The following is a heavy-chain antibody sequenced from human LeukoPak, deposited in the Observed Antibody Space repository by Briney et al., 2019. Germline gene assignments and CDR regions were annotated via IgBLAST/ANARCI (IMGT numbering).Heavy chain of an antibody. D-gene: IGHD7-27*01. CDR2: INHSGST. CDR3: ARGLGY. J-gene: IGHJ4*02. CDR1: GGSFSGYY. Sequence: SDTLSLTCAVYGGSFSGYYWSWIRQPPGKGLEWIGEINHSGSTNYNPSLKSRVTISVDTSKNQFSLKLSSVTAADTAVYYCARGLGYWGQGTLVTVSS. V-gene: IGHV4-34*01.